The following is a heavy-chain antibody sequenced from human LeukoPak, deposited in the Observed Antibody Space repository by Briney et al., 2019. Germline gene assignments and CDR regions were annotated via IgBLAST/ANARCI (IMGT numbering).Heavy chain of an antibody. Sequence: SVKVSCKASGGTFSSYAISWVRQAPGQGLEWMGRIIPIFGIANYAQKFQGRVTITADKSTSTAYMELSSLRSEDTAVYYCARSYYDSSGCYTPLGYWGQGTLVTVSS. V-gene: IGHV1-69*04. CDR2: IIPIFGIA. CDR1: GGTFSSYA. D-gene: IGHD3-22*01. J-gene: IGHJ4*02. CDR3: ARSYYDSSGCYTPLGY.